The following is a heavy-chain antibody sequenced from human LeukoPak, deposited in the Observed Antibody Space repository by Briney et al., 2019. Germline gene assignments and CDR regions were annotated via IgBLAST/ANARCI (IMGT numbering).Heavy chain of an antibody. CDR3: ALRGFTDAFDI. CDR2: INPSGGST. Sequence: ASVKVSCKASGYTFTSYYMHWVRQAPGQGLEWMGIINPSGGSTSCAQKFQGGVTMTRDTSTSTVYMELSSLRSEDTAVYYCALRGFTDAFDIWGQGTMVTVSS. J-gene: IGHJ3*02. V-gene: IGHV1-46*01. CDR1: GYTFTSYY.